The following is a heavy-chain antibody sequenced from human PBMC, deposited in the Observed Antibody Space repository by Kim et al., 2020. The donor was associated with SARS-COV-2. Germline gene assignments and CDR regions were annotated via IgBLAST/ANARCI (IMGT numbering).Heavy chain of an antibody. Sequence: GGSLRLSCAASGFIFRDFYIDWVRQAPGKGLEWVGRVRNQDKDCNKTYAASVRGRFTISRDDSKNLVYLQMNSLKTADTAVYHCARNGYFDSGGYSLDAFDIWGQGTMVTVSS. D-gene: IGHD3-22*01. CDR2: VRNQDKDCNK. CDR1: GFIFRDFY. CDR3: ARNGYFDSGGYSLDAFDI. J-gene: IGHJ3*02. V-gene: IGHV3-72*01.